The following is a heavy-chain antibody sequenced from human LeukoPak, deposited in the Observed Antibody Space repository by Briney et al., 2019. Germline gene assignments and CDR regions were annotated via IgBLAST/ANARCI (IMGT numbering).Heavy chain of an antibody. CDR2: INSDGSST. V-gene: IGHV3-74*01. CDR1: GLTFSDYW. Sequence: QPGGSLRLSCAASGLTFSDYWMHWVRHAPGKGLVWVSRINSDGSSTSYADSVKGRFTISRDNAKNTLYLQMNSLRAEDTAVYSCVKGMRGDYYMDAWGKGTTVTVSS. CDR3: VKGMRGDYYMDA. J-gene: IGHJ6*03. D-gene: IGHD2-8*01.